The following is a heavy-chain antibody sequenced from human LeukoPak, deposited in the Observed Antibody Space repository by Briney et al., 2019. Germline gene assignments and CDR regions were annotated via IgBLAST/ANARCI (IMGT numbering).Heavy chain of an antibody. Sequence: SETLSLTCAVYGGSFSGYYWSWIRQPLGKGLEWIGEINHSGSTNYNPSLKSRVTISVDTSKNQFSLKLSSVTAADTAVYYCARHPWYAQFTSWGQGTLVTVSS. D-gene: IGHD2-8*01. V-gene: IGHV4-34*01. J-gene: IGHJ5*02. CDR3: ARHPWYAQFTS. CDR1: GGSFSGYY. CDR2: INHSGST.